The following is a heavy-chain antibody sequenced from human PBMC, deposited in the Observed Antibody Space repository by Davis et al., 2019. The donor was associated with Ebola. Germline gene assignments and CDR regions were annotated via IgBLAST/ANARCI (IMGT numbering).Heavy chain of an antibody. CDR3: ARILWFGEMRYYYGMDV. J-gene: IGHJ6*02. CDR2: IYYSGST. Sequence: PSETLSLTCTVSGGSISSYYWSWIRQPPGKGLEWIGYIYYSGSTNYNPSLKSRVTISVDTSKNQFSLKLSSVTAADTAVYYCARILWFGEMRYYYGMDVWGQGTTVTVSS. D-gene: IGHD3-10*01. CDR1: GGSISSYY. V-gene: IGHV4-59*08.